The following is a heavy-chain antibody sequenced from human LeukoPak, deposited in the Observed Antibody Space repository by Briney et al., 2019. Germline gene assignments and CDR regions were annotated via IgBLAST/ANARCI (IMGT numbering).Heavy chain of an antibody. CDR1: VGSISSGNW. V-gene: IGHV4-4*02. CDR3: ATAPILRGEGGEHYKYGMDV. Sequence: SETLSLTCAVSVGSISSGNWWSWVRQSPGKGLEWIGEIYHNGTRNYNPSLKSRVTISADTFKNHFSLKLTSVTAADTAVYYCATAPILRGEGGEHYKYGMDVWGQGTTVIVSS. CDR2: IYHNGTR. J-gene: IGHJ6*02. D-gene: IGHD2-2*02.